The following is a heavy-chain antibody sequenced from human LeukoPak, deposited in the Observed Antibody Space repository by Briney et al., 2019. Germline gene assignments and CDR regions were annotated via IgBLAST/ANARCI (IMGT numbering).Heavy chain of an antibody. D-gene: IGHD2-2*01. Sequence: PGRSLRLSCAASGFTFSSYGMHWVRQAPGKGLEWVAVISYDGSNKYYADSVKGRFTISRDNSKNTLYLQMNSLRAEDSAVYYCGKHHIVVVPAASGNWFDPWGQGTLVTVSS. V-gene: IGHV3-30*18. CDR1: GFTFSSYG. CDR3: GKHHIVVVPAASGNWFDP. J-gene: IGHJ5*02. CDR2: ISYDGSNK.